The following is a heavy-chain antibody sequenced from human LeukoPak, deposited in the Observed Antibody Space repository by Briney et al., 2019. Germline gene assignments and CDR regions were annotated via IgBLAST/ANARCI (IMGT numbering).Heavy chain of an antibody. V-gene: IGHV4-59*08. CDR3: ARHVRGYSGYVIDY. Sequence: SETLSLTCTVSGGSISSYYWSWIRQPPGKGLEWIGYIYYSGSTDYNPSLKSRVTISVDTSKNQFSLKLSSVTAADTAVYYCARHVRGYSGYVIDYWGQGTLVTVSS. J-gene: IGHJ4*02. CDR2: IYYSGST. D-gene: IGHD5-12*01. CDR1: GGSISSYY.